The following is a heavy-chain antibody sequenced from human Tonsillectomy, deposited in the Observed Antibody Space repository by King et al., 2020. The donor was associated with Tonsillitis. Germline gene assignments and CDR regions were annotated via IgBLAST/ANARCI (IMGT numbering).Heavy chain of an antibody. V-gene: IGHV1-8*01. Sequence: VQLVESEAEVKKPGASVKVSCKASGYTFTSYDVNWVRQATGQGLEWMGWMNPNSGNTGYAQKFQGRVTMTRNTSISTAYMELSSLRSEDAAVYYCARVSLTYCSGTSCYAYYYYGMDVWGQGTTVTVSS. CDR3: ARVSLTYCSGTSCYAYYYYGMDV. J-gene: IGHJ6*02. CDR1: GYTFTSYD. D-gene: IGHD2-2*01. CDR2: MNPNSGNT.